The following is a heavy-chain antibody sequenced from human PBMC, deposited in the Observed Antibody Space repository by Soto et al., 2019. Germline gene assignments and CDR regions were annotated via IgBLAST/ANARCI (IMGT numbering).Heavy chain of an antibody. CDR2: ISGSGGST. Sequence: PGGSLRISFAASGFTFSSYAMSWVRQAPGKGLEWVSAISGSGGSTYYADSVKGRFTISRDNSKNTLYLQMNSLRAGDTAVYYCKIEGARWFDPWGQGTLVTVSS. D-gene: IGHD1-26*01. V-gene: IGHV3-23*01. CDR3: KIEGARWFDP. CDR1: GFTFSSYA. J-gene: IGHJ5*02.